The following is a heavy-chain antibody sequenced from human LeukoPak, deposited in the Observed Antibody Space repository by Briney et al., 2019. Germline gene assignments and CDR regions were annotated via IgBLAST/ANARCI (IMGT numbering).Heavy chain of an antibody. CDR3: TRVGGRYFDWLPSYYFDY. CDR1: GFTFGDYA. J-gene: IGHJ4*02. D-gene: IGHD3-9*01. Sequence: PGGSLRLSCTASGFTFGDYAMSWVRQAPGKGLEWVGFIRSKAYGGTTEYAASVKGRFTISRDDSKSIAYLQMNSLKTEDTAVYYCTRVGGRYFDWLPSYYFDYWGQGTLVTVSS. V-gene: IGHV3-49*04. CDR2: IRSKAYGGTT.